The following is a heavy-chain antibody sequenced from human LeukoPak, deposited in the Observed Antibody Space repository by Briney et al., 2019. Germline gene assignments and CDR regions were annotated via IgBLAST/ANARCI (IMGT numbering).Heavy chain of an antibody. CDR2: IRYDGSNK. V-gene: IGHV3-30*02. CDR1: GFTFSSYS. Sequence: PGGSLRLSCAASGFTFSSYSMNWVRQAPGKGLEWVAFIRYDGSNKYYADSVKGRFTISRDNSKNTLYLQMNSLRAEDTAVYYCAKAVDSSSIYDYWGQGTLVTVSS. J-gene: IGHJ4*02. CDR3: AKAVDSSSIYDY. D-gene: IGHD6-6*01.